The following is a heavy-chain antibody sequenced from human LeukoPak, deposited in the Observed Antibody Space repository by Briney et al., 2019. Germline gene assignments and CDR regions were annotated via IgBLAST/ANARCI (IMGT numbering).Heavy chain of an antibody. J-gene: IGHJ3*02. Sequence: ASVKVSCKASGYTFTSYGISWVRQAPGQGLEWMGWISAYNGNTNYTQKLQGRVTMTTDTSTSTAYMELRSLRSDDTAVYYCAATTYYYGSGSHFGIWGQGTMVTVSS. CDR2: ISAYNGNT. CDR3: AATTYYYGSGSHFGI. V-gene: IGHV1-18*01. D-gene: IGHD3-10*01. CDR1: GYTFTSYG.